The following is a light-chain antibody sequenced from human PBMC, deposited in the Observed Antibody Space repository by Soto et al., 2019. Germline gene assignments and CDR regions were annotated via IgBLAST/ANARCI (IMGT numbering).Light chain of an antibody. CDR2: GAS. CDR3: QQYGSSGT. Sequence: EIVLTQSPGTLSLSPGERATVSCSASQSVSNNYLAWYQQKPGQAPRLLIYGASNRATGIPDRFSGSGSGTDFTLTISRLEPEDFAVYYCQQYGSSGTFGKGTKVDIK. CDR1: QSVSNNY. J-gene: IGKJ1*01. V-gene: IGKV3-20*01.